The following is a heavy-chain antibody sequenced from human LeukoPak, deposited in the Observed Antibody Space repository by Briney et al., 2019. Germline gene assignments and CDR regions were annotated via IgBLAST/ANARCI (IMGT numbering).Heavy chain of an antibody. Sequence: SETLSLTCTVSGGSISGYYWSWIRQPAGKGLEWIGRIYTSGSTNYNPSLKSRVTMSVDTSKHQFSLKLSSVTAADTAVYYCAREVPEGQRLNWFDPWGQGTLVTVSS. J-gene: IGHJ5*02. V-gene: IGHV4-4*07. CDR3: AREVPEGQRLNWFDP. CDR2: IYTSGST. CDR1: GGSISGYY.